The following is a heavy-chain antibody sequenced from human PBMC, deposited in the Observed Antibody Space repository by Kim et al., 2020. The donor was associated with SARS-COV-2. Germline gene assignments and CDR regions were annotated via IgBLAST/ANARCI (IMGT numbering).Heavy chain of an antibody. Sequence: GGSLRLSCAASGFTFSSYAMHWVRQAPGKGLEWVAVISYDGSNKYYADSVKGRFTISRDNSKNTLYLQMNSLRAEDTAVYYCARSIAGNYYYGMDVWAKGPRSPSP. CDR1: GFTFSSYA. V-gene: IGHV3-30-3*01. J-gene: IGHJ6*02. D-gene: IGHD6-6*01. CDR2: ISYDGSNK. CDR3: ARSIAGNYYYGMDV.